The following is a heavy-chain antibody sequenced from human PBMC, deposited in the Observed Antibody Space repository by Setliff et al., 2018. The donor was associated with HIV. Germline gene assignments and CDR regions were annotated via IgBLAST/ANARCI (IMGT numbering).Heavy chain of an antibody. D-gene: IGHD1-1*01. CDR1: GYTFTSYA. CDR2: INAGNGNT. J-gene: IGHJ4*02. CDR3: ARRARESTALHSDWNDVLFFDY. V-gene: IGHV1-3*01. Sequence: ASVKVSCKASGYTFTSYAMHWVRQAPGQRLEWMAWINAGNGNTNYAQKLQGRVTMTTDTSTSTAYMELRSLRSDDTAVYYCARRARESTALHSDWNDVLFFDYWGQGTLVTVSS.